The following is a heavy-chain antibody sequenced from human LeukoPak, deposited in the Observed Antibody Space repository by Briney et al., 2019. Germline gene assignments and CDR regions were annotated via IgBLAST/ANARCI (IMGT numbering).Heavy chain of an antibody. CDR3: ASSRSTFELFDY. D-gene: IGHD1-26*01. J-gene: IGHJ4*02. Sequence: PSETLSLTCAVYGGSFSGYYWSWTRQPPGKGLEWIGEINHSGSTNYNPSLKSRVTISVDTSKNQFSLKLSSVTAADTAVYYCASSRSTFELFDYWGQGTLVTVSS. CDR2: INHSGST. V-gene: IGHV4-34*01. CDR1: GGSFSGYY.